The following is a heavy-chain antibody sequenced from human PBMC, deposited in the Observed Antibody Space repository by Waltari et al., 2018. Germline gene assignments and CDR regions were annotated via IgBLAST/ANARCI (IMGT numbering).Heavy chain of an antibody. Sequence: QVQLQESGPGLVKPSETLSLTCTVSGYSISSGYYWGWIRQPPGKGLEWIGSIYHSGSTYYNPSLKSRVTISVDTSKNQFSLKLSSETAADTAVYYCARGVHYYDSSGYSVTPAYWGQGTLVTVSS. CDR2: IYHSGST. CDR3: ARGVHYYDSSGYSVTPAY. J-gene: IGHJ4*02. V-gene: IGHV4-38-2*02. D-gene: IGHD3-22*01. CDR1: GYSISSGYY.